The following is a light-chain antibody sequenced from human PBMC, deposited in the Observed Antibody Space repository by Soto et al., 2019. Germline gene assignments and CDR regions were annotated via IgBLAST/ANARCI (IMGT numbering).Light chain of an antibody. CDR3: DQRQSWPRT. CDR2: QTS. V-gene: IGKV3D-15*03. J-gene: IGKJ1*01. Sequence: EGVRTQSPASLSVSQGKRATLCGRASQSVSSNLAWYQHRPGQAPRLLIYQTSIRAAGIPARFSASGTGTDFTLTLRSVQPEDFAVYYCDQRQSWPRTFGQGTKVDIK. CDR1: QSVSSN.